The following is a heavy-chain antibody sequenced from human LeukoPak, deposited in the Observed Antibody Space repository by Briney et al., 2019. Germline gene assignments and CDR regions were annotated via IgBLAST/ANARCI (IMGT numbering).Heavy chain of an antibody. V-gene: IGHV3-21*01. CDR2: MSTSVSYI. D-gene: IGHD1-26*01. Sequence: PGGSLRLFCAASGFIFRNYWMNWVRQAPGKGLEWVSFMSTSVSYIYYADSVKGRFTISRDNAKNSLYLQMNSLRAEDTAAYYCARGNSDDSGNDFWGXXTLVTXSS. CDR1: GFIFRNYW. J-gene: IGHJ4*01. CDR3: ARGNSDDSGNDF.